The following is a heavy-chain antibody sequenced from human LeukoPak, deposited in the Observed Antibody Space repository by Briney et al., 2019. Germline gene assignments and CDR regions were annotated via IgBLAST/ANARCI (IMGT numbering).Heavy chain of an antibody. CDR3: AARRQWPRSNWFDP. Sequence: ASVKVSCKVSVYTLTELSMHWVRQAPGKGLEWMGGFDPEDGETIYAQKFQGRVTMTEDTSTDTAYMELSSLRSEDTAVYYCAARRQWPRSNWFDPWGQGTLVTVSS. V-gene: IGHV1-24*01. J-gene: IGHJ5*02. CDR2: FDPEDGET. D-gene: IGHD6-19*01. CDR1: VYTLTELS.